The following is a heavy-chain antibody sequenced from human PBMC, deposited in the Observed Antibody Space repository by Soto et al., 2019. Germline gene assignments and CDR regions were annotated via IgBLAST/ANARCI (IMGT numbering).Heavy chain of an antibody. CDR3: GTHERFTLVAVA. CDR2: MNQDGIEK. J-gene: IGHJ5*02. D-gene: IGHD2-15*01. Sequence: GGSLRLSCAVSGFTFSSYWISWVRQAPWKGLEWVGNMNQDGIEKYYVDSVKGRFTISRDNAKKSLYLQMNSLRAEDTAIYYCGTHERFTLVAVAWGQGTLVTVSS. V-gene: IGHV3-7*01. CDR1: GFTFSSYW.